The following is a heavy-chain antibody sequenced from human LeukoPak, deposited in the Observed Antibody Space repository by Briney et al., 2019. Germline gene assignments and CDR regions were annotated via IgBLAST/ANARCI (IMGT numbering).Heavy chain of an antibody. D-gene: IGHD5-18*01. CDR2: ISAYNGNT. CDR1: GYTFTSYG. V-gene: IGHV1-18*01. Sequence: ASVKVSCKASGYTFTSYGISWVRQAPGQGLEWMGWISAYNGNTNYAQKLQGRVTMTTDTSTSTAYMELSSLRSEDTAVYYCARRGYSYGRGGYYFDYWGQGTLVTVSS. J-gene: IGHJ4*02. CDR3: ARRGYSYGRGGYYFDY.